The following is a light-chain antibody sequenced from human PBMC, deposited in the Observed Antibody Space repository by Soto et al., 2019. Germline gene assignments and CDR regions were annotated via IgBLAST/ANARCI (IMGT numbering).Light chain of an antibody. CDR3: QQYNNWSPMYT. CDR2: GAS. J-gene: IGKJ2*01. CDR1: QSVSSN. Sequence: EIVMTQSPATLSVSPGERATLSCRASQSVSSNLAWYQQKAGQAPSLLINGASTRATGIPARFSGSGSGTEFTLTFSSLQSEDFAVYYCQQYNNWSPMYTFGQGTKLEIK. V-gene: IGKV3-15*01.